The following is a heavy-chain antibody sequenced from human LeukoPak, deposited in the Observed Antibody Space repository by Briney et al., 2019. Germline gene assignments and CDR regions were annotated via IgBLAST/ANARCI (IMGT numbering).Heavy chain of an antibody. Sequence: PSQTLSLTCTVSGGSISSGGYYWSWIRQPPGKGLEWIGYIYHSGSTYYNPSLKSRVTISVDWSKNQFSLKLSSVTAADTAVYYCARGGRQLWTHHYFDYWGQGTLVTVSS. CDR3: ARGGRQLWTHHYFDY. D-gene: IGHD5-18*01. CDR2: IYHSGST. J-gene: IGHJ4*02. V-gene: IGHV4-30-2*01. CDR1: GGSISSGGYY.